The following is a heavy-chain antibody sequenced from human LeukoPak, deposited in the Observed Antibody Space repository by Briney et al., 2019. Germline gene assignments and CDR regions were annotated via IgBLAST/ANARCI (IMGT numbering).Heavy chain of an antibody. CDR1: GFSFSDHY. Sequence: GGSLRLSCAASGFSFSDHYMDWVRQAPGKGLEWVGRTRSKVRGYTTEYAASVKGRFTIARDGSENSVYLQMNSLRAEDTAVYYCARHSSGQPFDYWGQGTLVTVSS. D-gene: IGHD6-19*01. CDR3: ARHSSGQPFDY. J-gene: IGHJ4*02. CDR2: TRSKVRGYTT. V-gene: IGHV3-72*01.